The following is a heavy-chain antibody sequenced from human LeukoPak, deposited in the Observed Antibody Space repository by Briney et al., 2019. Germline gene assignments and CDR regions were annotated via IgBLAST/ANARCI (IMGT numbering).Heavy chain of an antibody. CDR1: GFTFSSYA. CDR2: ISYDGSNK. D-gene: IGHD2-2*02. V-gene: IGHV3-30-3*01. Sequence: GRSLRLSCAASGFTFSSYAMHWVRQAPGKGLEWVAVISYDGSNKYYADSVKGRFTISRDNSKNTLYLQMNSLRAEDTAVYYSARDYGVYCSSTSCYTYYFDYWGQGTLVTVSS. J-gene: IGHJ4*02. CDR3: ARDYGVYCSSTSCYTYYFDY.